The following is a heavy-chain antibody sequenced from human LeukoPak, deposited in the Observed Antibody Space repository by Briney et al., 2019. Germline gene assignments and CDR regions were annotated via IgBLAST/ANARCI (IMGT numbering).Heavy chain of an antibody. CDR1: GFTFSSYG. D-gene: IGHD2-2*01. V-gene: IGHV3-30*02. CDR3: AKLVWCSSTSCSLGSRRAFDI. Sequence: PGGSLRLSCAASGFTFSSYGMHWVRQAPGKGLEWVAFIRYDGSNKYYADSVKGRFTISRDNSKNTLYLQMNSLRAEDTAVYYCAKLVWCSSTSCSLGSRRAFDIWGQGTMVTVSS. J-gene: IGHJ3*02. CDR2: IRYDGSNK.